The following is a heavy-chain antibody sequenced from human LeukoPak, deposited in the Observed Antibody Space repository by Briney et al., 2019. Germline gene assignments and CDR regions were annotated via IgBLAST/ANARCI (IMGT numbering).Heavy chain of an antibody. V-gene: IGHV4-61*05. CDR3: ARSSARVGSWSFDY. D-gene: IGHD6-13*01. CDR1: GGSISSSSYY. Sequence: SETLSLTCTVSGGSISSSSYYWGWIRQPPGKGLEWIGYIYYSGSTNYNPSLKSRVTISVDTSKNQFSLKLSSVTAADTAVYYCARSSARVGSWSFDYWGQGTLVTVSS. CDR2: IYYSGST. J-gene: IGHJ4*02.